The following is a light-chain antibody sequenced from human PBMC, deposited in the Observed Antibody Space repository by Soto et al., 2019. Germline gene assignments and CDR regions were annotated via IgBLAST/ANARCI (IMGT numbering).Light chain of an antibody. V-gene: IGLV3-21*02. CDR2: DDS. CDR1: NIGSKN. Sequence: SYVLTQPPSVSVAPGQTARITCGGNNIGSKNVHWYQQKPGQAPVRVVFDDSDRPSGISERFSGSNSGNTATLTISRVEAGDEADYFCHVWDSRSEHFVFGAWTKVTVL. J-gene: IGLJ1*01. CDR3: HVWDSRSEHFV.